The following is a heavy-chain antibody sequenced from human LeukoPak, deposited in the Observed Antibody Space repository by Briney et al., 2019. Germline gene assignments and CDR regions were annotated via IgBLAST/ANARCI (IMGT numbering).Heavy chain of an antibody. CDR3: ARVERYYYYYMDV. V-gene: IGHV4-59*01. Sequence: SETLSLTCTVSGVSISSYYWSWIRQPPGKGLEWIGYIYYSGSTNYNPSLKSRVTISVDTSKNQFSLKLSSVTAADTAVYYCARVERYYYYYMDVWGKGTTVTVSS. CDR1: GVSISSYY. J-gene: IGHJ6*03. CDR2: IYYSGST.